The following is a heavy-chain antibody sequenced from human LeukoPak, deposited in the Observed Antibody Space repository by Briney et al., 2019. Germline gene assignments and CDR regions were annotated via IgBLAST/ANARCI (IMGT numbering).Heavy chain of an antibody. CDR2: ISGSGYST. Sequence: PGGSLRLSCSASGLIFSTYAMSWVRQAPGKGLEWVSAISGSGYSTYYADSVKGRFTISRDSSRNTLNLQMNSLRAEDTAVYYCLRDLNWSLDQWGQGTLVTVSS. D-gene: IGHD1-20*01. J-gene: IGHJ4*02. V-gene: IGHV3-23*01. CDR1: GLIFSTYA. CDR3: LRDLNWSLDQ.